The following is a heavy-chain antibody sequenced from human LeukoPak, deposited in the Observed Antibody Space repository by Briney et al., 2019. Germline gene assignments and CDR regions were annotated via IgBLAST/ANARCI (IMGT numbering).Heavy chain of an antibody. V-gene: IGHV3-21*06. CDR1: GFTFSSYS. D-gene: IGHD2-15*01. CDR2: ISSGTSYI. J-gene: IGHJ5*02. CDR3: AGQSRLGYCSGGSCYSQPFDP. Sequence: GGSLRLSCAASGFTFSSYSMNWVRQAPGKGLEWVSSISSGTSYIYYADSVKGRFTISRDNAKNSLYLQMNSLRAEDTAVYYCAGQSRLGYCSGGSCYSQPFDPWGQGTLVTVSS.